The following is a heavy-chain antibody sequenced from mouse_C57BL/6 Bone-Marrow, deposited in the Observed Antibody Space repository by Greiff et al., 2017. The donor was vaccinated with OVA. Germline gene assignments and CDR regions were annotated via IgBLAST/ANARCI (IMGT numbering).Heavy chain of an antibody. Sequence: VQLKQSGPELVKPGASVKMSCKASGYTFTDYYMHWVKQKPGKGLEWIGEIYPGSGNTYYNEKFKGKATLTADTSSSTAYMQLSSLTSEESAVYFCARWGEMDYWGEETSVTASS. J-gene: IGHJ4*01. V-gene: IGHV1-83*01. CDR2: YPGSGNTY. CDR3: RWGEMDY. CDR1: YTFTDYYM.